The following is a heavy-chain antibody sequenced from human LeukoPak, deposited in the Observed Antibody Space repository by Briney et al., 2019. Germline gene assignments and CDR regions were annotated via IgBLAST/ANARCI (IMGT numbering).Heavy chain of an antibody. D-gene: IGHD4-17*01. Sequence: SGPALVKPTQTLTLTCTFSGFSLRTSGMRVSWIRQPPGKALEWLARSDWDDDKFYSTSLKTRLTISKDTSKNQVVLTVTNMGPVDTATYYCARILAGDYFDYWGQGTLVTVSS. V-gene: IGHV2-70*04. CDR1: GFSLRTSGMR. J-gene: IGHJ4*02. CDR2: SDWDDDK. CDR3: ARILAGDYFDY.